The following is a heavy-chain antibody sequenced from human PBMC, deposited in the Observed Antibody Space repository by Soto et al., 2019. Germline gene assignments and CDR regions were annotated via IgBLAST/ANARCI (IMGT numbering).Heavy chain of an antibody. V-gene: IGHV4-31*03. D-gene: IGHD3-9*01. CDR1: GGSISSGGYY. Sequence: QVHLQETGPGLVKPSQTLSLTCTVSGGSISSGGYYWSWIRQHPGKGLEWIGYIYYSGSTYYNPSLKSRVTISVDTSKNQFSLKLSSVTAADTAVYYCARVLTYYDILTRYYSTPFYFDYWGQGTLVTVSS. CDR2: IYYSGST. J-gene: IGHJ4*02. CDR3: ARVLTYYDILTRYYSTPFYFDY.